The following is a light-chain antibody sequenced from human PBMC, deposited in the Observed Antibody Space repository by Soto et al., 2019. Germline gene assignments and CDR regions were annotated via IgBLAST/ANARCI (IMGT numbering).Light chain of an antibody. V-gene: IGLV4-69*01. CDR1: SGYSSYA. Sequence: QLVLTQSPSASASLGASVKLTCTLSSGYSSYAIAWHQQQPEKGPRYLMKLNSDGSHSKGDGIPDRFSGSSSGAERYLTISSLQSEDEADYYCQTWGSGIHWVFGGGTKVTVL. J-gene: IGLJ3*02. CDR3: QTWGSGIHWV. CDR2: LNSDGSH.